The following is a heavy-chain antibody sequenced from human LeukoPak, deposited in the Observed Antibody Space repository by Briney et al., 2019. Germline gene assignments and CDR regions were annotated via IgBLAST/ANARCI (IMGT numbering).Heavy chain of an antibody. J-gene: IGHJ4*02. V-gene: IGHV3-72*01. CDR1: GFSITDHH. CDR3: VRVVTTGSGWYHFDN. D-gene: IGHD1-1*01. CDR2: SATTKANSCTT. Sequence: GGSLRLSCAGAGFSITDHHMDWVRQASGKGLEWIGGSATTKANSCTTQYAASVRGRFTISRAASQKSLYLHMNSLKTEETAVYYCVRVVTTGSGWYHFDNWGLGTLVTVSS.